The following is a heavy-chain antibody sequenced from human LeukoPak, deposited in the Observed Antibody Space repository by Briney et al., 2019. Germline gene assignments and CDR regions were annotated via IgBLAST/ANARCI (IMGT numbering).Heavy chain of an antibody. J-gene: IGHJ4*02. CDR1: GFTFSSYT. Sequence: GGSLRLSCAASGFTFSSYTMNWVRQAPGKGLEWVSSISTSSIYIYYADSVKGRFTISRDNAKNSLYLQMNSLRAEDTAVYYCAREESYYYDSSGYRDYWGQGTLVTVSS. D-gene: IGHD3-22*01. V-gene: IGHV3-21*01. CDR3: AREESYYYDSSGYRDY. CDR2: ISTSSIYI.